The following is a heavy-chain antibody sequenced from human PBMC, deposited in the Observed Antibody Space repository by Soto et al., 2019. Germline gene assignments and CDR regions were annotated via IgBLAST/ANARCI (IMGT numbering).Heavy chain of an antibody. D-gene: IGHD6-13*01. J-gene: IGHJ6*02. CDR2: ISGSGGST. CDR3: AKDQQQLVDYYYYGMDV. V-gene: IGHV3-23*01. Sequence: GGSLSLSCAASGFTFNSYAMSWVRQAPGKGLEWVSAISGSGGSTYYADSVKGRFTISRDNSKNTLYLQMNSLRAEDTAVYYCAKDQQQLVDYYYYGMDVWGQGTTVTVSS. CDR1: GFTFNSYA.